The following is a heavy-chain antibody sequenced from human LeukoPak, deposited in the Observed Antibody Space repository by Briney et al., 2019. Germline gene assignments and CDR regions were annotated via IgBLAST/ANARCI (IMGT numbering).Heavy chain of an antibody. CDR3: ARGPYCTGGVCYWPFDY. D-gene: IGHD2-8*02. Sequence: SETLSLTCTASGGSISSYYWSWIRQPAGKGLEWIGRIYTSGSTNYNPSLKSRVTMSVDTSKNQFSLKLSSVTAADTAVYYCARGPYCTGGVCYWPFDYWGQGTLVTVSS. V-gene: IGHV4-4*07. CDR2: IYTSGST. J-gene: IGHJ4*02. CDR1: GGSISSYY.